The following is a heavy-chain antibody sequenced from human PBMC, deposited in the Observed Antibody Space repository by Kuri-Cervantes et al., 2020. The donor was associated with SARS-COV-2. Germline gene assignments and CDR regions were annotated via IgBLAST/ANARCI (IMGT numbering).Heavy chain of an antibody. CDR1: GFTFSSYW. D-gene: IGHD2-2*02. J-gene: IGHJ4*02. CDR3: ASGGDCSSTSCYRAEVN. V-gene: IGHV3-7*01. Sequence: GESLKISCAASGFTFSSYWMSWVRQAPGKGLEWVANIKQDGSEKYYVDSVKGRFTISRDNAKNSLYLQMNSLRAEDTAVYYCASGGDCSSTSCYRAEVNWGQGTLVTVPQ. CDR2: IKQDGSEK.